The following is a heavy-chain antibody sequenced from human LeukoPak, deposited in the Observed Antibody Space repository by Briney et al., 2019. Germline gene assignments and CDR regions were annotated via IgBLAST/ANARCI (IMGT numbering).Heavy chain of an antibody. J-gene: IGHJ3*02. CDR2: IYYSGST. D-gene: IGHD2-15*01. CDR1: GSSISSSSYY. V-gene: IGHV4-39*07. CDR3: ARFPCSGDSCYSGIRAFDI. Sequence: SETLSLTCTVSGSSISSSSYYWGWIRQPPGKGLEWIGSIYYSGSTYYNPSPKSRVTILVDTSKNQFSLKLSSMTAADTAVYYCARFPCSGDSCYSGIRAFDIWGQGTMVTVSS.